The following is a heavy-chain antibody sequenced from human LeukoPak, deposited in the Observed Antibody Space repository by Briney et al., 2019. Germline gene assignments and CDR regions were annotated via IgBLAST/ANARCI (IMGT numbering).Heavy chain of an antibody. CDR2: IYYSGST. Sequence: SETLSLTCTVSGGSISSYCWSWIRQHPGKGLEWIGYIYYSGSTYYNPSLKSRVTISVDTSKNQFSLKLSSVTAADTAVYYCARERATTRGPDYWGQGTLVTVSS. D-gene: IGHD5-12*01. V-gene: IGHV4-59*06. J-gene: IGHJ4*02. CDR3: ARERATTRGPDY. CDR1: GGSISSYC.